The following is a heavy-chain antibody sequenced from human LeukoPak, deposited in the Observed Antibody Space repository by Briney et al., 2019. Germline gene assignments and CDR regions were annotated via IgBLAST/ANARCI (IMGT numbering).Heavy chain of an antibody. CDR2: INHSGST. D-gene: IGHD6-6*01. Sequence: PSETLSLTCAVYGGSFSGYYWSGIRQPPGKGLEWIGEINHSGSTNYNPSLKSRVTISVDTSKNQFSLKLSSVTAADTAVYYCASAARHRFDYWGQGTLVTVSS. J-gene: IGHJ4*02. CDR1: GGSFSGYY. CDR3: ASAARHRFDY. V-gene: IGHV4-34*01.